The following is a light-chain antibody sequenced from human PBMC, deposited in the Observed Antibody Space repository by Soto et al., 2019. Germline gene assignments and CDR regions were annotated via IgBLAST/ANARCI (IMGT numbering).Light chain of an antibody. Sequence: EIVLTQSPATLSLSPGERATLSCRASQSVRSYLAWYQQKPGQAPRLLVYDASKRATGIPARFSCSGAGTDFTRTISSPEPEYFAVYYCPQRSNGPPVYTFGQGTKLEIK. CDR1: QSVRSY. J-gene: IGKJ2*01. CDR3: PQRSNGPPVYT. V-gene: IGKV3-11*01. CDR2: DAS.